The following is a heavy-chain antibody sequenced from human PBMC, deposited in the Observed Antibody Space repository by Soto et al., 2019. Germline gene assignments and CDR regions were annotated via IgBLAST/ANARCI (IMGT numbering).Heavy chain of an antibody. J-gene: IGHJ4*02. CDR1: GGSISSGGDY. V-gene: IGHV4-31*03. D-gene: IGHD5-18*01. CDR3: AGAQRTLDY. CDR2: IYYSGST. Sequence: QVQLQESGPGLVKPSQTLSLTCTVSGGSISSGGDYWSWIRQHAGKGLEWIGYIYYSGSTYYNPSLKSRVTISVDTSKTQFYLKLSSVTAADTAVYYCAGAQRTLDYWGQGTLVTVSS.